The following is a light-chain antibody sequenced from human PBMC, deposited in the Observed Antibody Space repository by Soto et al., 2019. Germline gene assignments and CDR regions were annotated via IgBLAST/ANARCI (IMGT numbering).Light chain of an antibody. Sequence: DVELTQSPLSLPVTLGQPASISCRSTHILLYSDGNIYLNWFHQRPGQSPRRLIYKVSNRDSGVPDRFSGSGSAADFTLKISRVEAEDVGVYYCMQGTHWPPTFGQGTKVEIK. CDR2: KVS. CDR1: HILLYSDGNIY. V-gene: IGKV2-30*01. J-gene: IGKJ1*01. CDR3: MQGTHWPPT.